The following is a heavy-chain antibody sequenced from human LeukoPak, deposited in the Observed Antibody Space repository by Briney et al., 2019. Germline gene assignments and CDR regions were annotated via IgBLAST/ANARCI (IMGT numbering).Heavy chain of an antibody. CDR3: ARRGGAPEEYCGGDCYLY. Sequence: PGGSLRLSCAASGFTFSDYYMSWIRQAPGKGLEWVSYISSNSSYKNYADSVKGRFTISRDNAKNSLYLQMNSLRAEDTAVYYCARRGGAPEEYCGGDCYLYWGQGTLVTVSS. CDR1: GFTFSDYY. V-gene: IGHV3-11*06. CDR2: ISSNSSYK. J-gene: IGHJ4*02. D-gene: IGHD2-21*02.